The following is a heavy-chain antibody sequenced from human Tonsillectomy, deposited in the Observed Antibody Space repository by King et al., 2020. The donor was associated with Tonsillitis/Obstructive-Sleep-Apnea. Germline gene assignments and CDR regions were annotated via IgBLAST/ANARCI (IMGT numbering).Heavy chain of an antibody. V-gene: IGHV3-48*03. J-gene: IGHJ6*02. Sequence: VQLVESGGGLVQPGGSLRLSCAASGFTFSSYEMNWVRQAPGKGLEWVSYISSSGSTIYYADSVKGRFTISRDNAKNSLYLQMNSLRAEDTAVYYCARDLGLGYCSGGSCYSAYAYYYYGMDVWGQGTTVTVSS. D-gene: IGHD2-15*01. CDR3: ARDLGLGYCSGGSCYSAYAYYYYGMDV. CDR2: ISSSGSTI. CDR1: GFTFSSYE.